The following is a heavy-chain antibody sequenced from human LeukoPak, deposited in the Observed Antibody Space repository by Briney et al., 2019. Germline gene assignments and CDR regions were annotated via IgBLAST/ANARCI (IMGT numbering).Heavy chain of an antibody. V-gene: IGHV3-64D*06. J-gene: IGHJ4*02. D-gene: IGHD5-24*01. Sequence: SGGSLRLSCSASGFTFSSSVMHWVRQAPGKGLEYVSAITTNGRRTYYADSVKGRFTISRDNSKNTLYLQMSSPRVEDTAVYYCVSSRDGFNSPFDYWGQGTLVTVSS. CDR1: GFTFSSSV. CDR2: ITTNGRRT. CDR3: VSSRDGFNSPFDY.